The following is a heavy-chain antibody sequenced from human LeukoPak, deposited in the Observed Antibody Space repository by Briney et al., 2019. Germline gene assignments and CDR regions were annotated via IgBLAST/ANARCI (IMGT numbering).Heavy chain of an antibody. CDR1: GGSFSGYY. V-gene: IGHV4-34*01. Sequence: SETLSLTCAVYGGSFSGYYWSWIRQPSGKGLEWIGEINHSGSTNYNPSLKSRVTISVDTSKNQFSLKLSSVTAADTAVYYCARAVGATPPYWGQGTLVTVSS. J-gene: IGHJ4*02. CDR2: INHSGST. CDR3: ARAVGATPPY. D-gene: IGHD1-26*01.